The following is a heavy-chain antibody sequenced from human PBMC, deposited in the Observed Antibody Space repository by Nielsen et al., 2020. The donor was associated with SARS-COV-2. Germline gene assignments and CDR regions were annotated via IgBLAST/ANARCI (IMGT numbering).Heavy chain of an antibody. Sequence: GESLKISCAASGFTFSSHAMHWVRQAPGKGLEWLAIISFDENKHYADSVKGRFTISRDNSKDTLYLQMDSLRPEDTALYFCARETIGYTSSFVDYWGQGTLVTVSP. J-gene: IGHJ4*02. CDR2: ISFDENK. V-gene: IGHV3-30*04. CDR3: ARETIGYTSSFVDY. D-gene: IGHD5-24*01. CDR1: GFTFSSHA.